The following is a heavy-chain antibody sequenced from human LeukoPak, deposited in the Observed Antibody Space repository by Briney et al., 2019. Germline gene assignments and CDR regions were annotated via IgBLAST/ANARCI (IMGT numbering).Heavy chain of an antibody. Sequence: ASVKVSCKASGYTFTSYGISWVRQAPGQGLEWMGWISAYNGNTNYAQKLQGRVTMTTDTSTSTAYMELRSLRSEDTAVYYCARDTAEGSSWHGAYNWFDPWGQGTLVTVSS. J-gene: IGHJ5*02. D-gene: IGHD6-13*01. V-gene: IGHV1-18*01. CDR3: ARDTAEGSSWHGAYNWFDP. CDR1: GYTFTSYG. CDR2: ISAYNGNT.